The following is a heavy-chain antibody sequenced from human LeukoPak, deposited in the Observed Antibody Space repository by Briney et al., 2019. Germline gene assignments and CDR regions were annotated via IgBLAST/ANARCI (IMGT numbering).Heavy chain of an antibody. D-gene: IGHD2-2*01. CDR3: AKGRHQLLFGATD. J-gene: IGHJ4*02. V-gene: IGHV3-23*01. CDR2: ISGSGGST. CDR1: GFTFSSYA. Sequence: PGGSLRLSCAASGFTFSSYAMSWVRQAPGKGLEWVSAISGSGGSTYYADSVKGRYTISRDNSKNTLYLQMNSLRAEDTAVYYCAKGRHQLLFGATDWGQGTLVTVSS.